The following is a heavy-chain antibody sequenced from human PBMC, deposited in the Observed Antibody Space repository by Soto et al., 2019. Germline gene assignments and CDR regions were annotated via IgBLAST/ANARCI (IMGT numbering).Heavy chain of an antibody. Sequence: GGSLRLSCASSGFTFSSYWMHWVRQAPGKGLVWVSRINSDGSSTSYADAVKGRFTISRDNAKNTLSLQMNSLRAEDTAVYYCAREIYDDYDSSGSDHWGQGTLVTVSS. CDR2: INSDGSST. J-gene: IGHJ4*02. CDR3: AREIYDDYDSSGSDH. D-gene: IGHD3-22*01. V-gene: IGHV3-74*01. CDR1: GFTFSSYW.